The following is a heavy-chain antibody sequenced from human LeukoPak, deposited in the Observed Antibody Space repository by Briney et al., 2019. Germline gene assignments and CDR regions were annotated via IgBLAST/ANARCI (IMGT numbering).Heavy chain of an antibody. CDR1: GYTFTSYG. V-gene: IGHV1-18*04. CDR2: ISANKGNT. Sequence: ASVKVSCKASGYTFTSYGISWVRQAPGQGLEWMGWISANKGNTKYAQKLQGRVTMTTDTSTSTAYMELRSLRSDDTAVSYCAGDARIRYFDWLPHYYYYGMDVWGKGTTVTVSS. CDR3: AGDARIRYFDWLPHYYYYGMDV. D-gene: IGHD3-9*01. J-gene: IGHJ6*04.